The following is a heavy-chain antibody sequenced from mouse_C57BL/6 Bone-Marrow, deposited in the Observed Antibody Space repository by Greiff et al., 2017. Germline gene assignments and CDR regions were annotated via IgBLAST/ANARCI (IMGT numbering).Heavy chain of an antibody. J-gene: IGHJ2*01. CDR1: GYSFTGYY. Sequence: VQLQQSGPELVKPGASVKISCQASGYSFTGYYMNWVKQSPETSLEWIGEINPSTGGTTYNQKFKAKATLTVDQSSSTAYMQLKSLTSEDSAVYYCARRLLDYWGQGTTLTVSS. CDR3: ARRLLDY. V-gene: IGHV1-42*01. CDR2: INPSTGGT. D-gene: IGHD2-13*01.